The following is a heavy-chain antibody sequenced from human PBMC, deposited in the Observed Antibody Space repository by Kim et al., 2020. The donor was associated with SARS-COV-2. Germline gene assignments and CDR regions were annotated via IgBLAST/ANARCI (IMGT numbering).Heavy chain of an antibody. CDR2: IYYSGST. Sequence: SETLSLTCTVSGGSVSSGSYYWSWIRQPPGKGLEWIGYIYYSGSTNYNPSLKSRVTISVDTSKNQFSLKLSSVTAADTAVYYCARVSPSPPEDDYGDYNPDIWNYYYYMDVWGKGTTVTVSS. J-gene: IGHJ6*03. CDR3: ARVSPSPPEDDYGDYNPDIWNYYYYMDV. CDR1: GGSVSSGSYY. D-gene: IGHD4-17*01. V-gene: IGHV4-61*01.